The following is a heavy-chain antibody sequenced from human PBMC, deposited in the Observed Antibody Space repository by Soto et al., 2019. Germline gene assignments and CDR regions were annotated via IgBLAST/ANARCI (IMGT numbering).Heavy chain of an antibody. D-gene: IGHD1-26*01. CDR3: ASNGGGINPEYYYYGMDV. V-gene: IGHV1-2*04. CDR2: INPNSGGT. CDR1: GYTFTGYY. Sequence: ASVKVSCKASGYTFTGYYMHWVRQAPGQGLEWMGWINPNSGGTNYAQKFQGWVTMTRDTSISTAYMELSRLRSDDTAVYYCASNGGGINPEYYYYGMDVWGQGTTVTVAS. J-gene: IGHJ6*02.